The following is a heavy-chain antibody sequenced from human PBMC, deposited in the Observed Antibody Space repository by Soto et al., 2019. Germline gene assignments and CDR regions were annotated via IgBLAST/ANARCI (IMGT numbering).Heavy chain of an antibody. Sequence: QVQLVESGGGVVQPGRSLRLSCAASGFTFSSYGMHWVRQAPGKGLEWVAVISYDGSNKYYADSVKGRFSISRDNSKNTVNLTMNSLRAGDRAVYYCGKCADMTPRFNWFDPGAREPWSPSPQ. CDR3: GKCADMTPRFNWFDP. CDR1: GFTFSSYG. CDR2: ISYDGSNK. V-gene: IGHV3-30*18. J-gene: IGHJ5*02. D-gene: IGHD2-15*01.